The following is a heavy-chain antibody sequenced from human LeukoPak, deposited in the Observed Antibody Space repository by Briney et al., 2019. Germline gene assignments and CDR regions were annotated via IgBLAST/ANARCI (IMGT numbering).Heavy chain of an antibody. Sequence: GGSLRLSCVASGFAFSSYAMTWVRQAPGRGLEWVSTIGAYAGRTYYADSVKGRFTTSRENSKSTLSLQMNSLRAEDMALYYCAKDPLGGGSSLINWFDSWGQGVWVTVSS. CDR1: GFAFSSYA. V-gene: IGHV3-23*01. D-gene: IGHD1-26*01. CDR2: IGAYAGRT. CDR3: AKDPLGGGSSLINWFDS. J-gene: IGHJ5*01.